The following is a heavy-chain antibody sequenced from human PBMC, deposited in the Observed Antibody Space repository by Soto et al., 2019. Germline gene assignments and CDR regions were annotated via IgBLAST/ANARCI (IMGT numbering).Heavy chain of an antibody. V-gene: IGHV6-1*01. CDR3: ARGEQYSGRIFDY. D-gene: IGHD1-26*01. CDR2: TYYRSKWYY. CDR1: RDSVSSNSAG. J-gene: IGHJ4*01. Sequence: LXLTCAITRDSVSSNSAGWSWVMQSPSRGLEWLGRTYYRSKWYYEYAVSVRGRITINPDTSKNQYSLQLNSVTPEDTAVYFCARGEQYSGRIFDYWGQGTLVTVSS.